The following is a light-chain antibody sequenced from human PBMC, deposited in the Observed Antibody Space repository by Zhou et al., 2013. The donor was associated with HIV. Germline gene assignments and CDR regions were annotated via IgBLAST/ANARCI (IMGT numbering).Light chain of an antibody. V-gene: IGKV1-5*03. Sequence: DIQMTQSPSTLSASIGDRVTITCRASQNVGPWLAWFQQKPGKAPRLLIHKTSTLESGVPSRFSGSGSGTEFTLTIISLQPDDFATYYCRQYSRNSGAFGQGPRWRSN. CDR1: QNVGPW. CDR3: RQYSRNSGA. J-gene: IGKJ1*01. CDR2: KTS.